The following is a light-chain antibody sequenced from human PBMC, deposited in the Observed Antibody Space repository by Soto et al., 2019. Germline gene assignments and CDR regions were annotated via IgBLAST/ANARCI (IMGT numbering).Light chain of an antibody. CDR1: QSISSW. Sequence: DIQMTQSPSTLSASVGDRATITCRASQSISSWLAWYQQKPGKAPKLLIYDTSSLKSGVPSRFSGSGSGTEFTLTISSLQPDDFATYYCQQYNSYSTFGQGTKVDIK. CDR2: DTS. J-gene: IGKJ1*01. V-gene: IGKV1-5*01. CDR3: QQYNSYST.